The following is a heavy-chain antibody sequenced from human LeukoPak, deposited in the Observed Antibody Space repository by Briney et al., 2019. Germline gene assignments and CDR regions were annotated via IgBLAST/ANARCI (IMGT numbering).Heavy chain of an antibody. V-gene: IGHV3-7*04. CDR3: ARDVRDRGYYDLRGPDY. CDR1: GFTFNSYW. CDR2: IKQDGSEK. Sequence: PGGSLRLSCAASGFTFNSYWMTWVRQAPGRGLEWVANIKQDGSEKYYVDSVKGRFTISRDNAKNSLSLQMNSLRAEDTAVYYCARDVRDRGYYDLRGPDYWGQGTLVTVSS. D-gene: IGHD3/OR15-3a*01. J-gene: IGHJ4*02.